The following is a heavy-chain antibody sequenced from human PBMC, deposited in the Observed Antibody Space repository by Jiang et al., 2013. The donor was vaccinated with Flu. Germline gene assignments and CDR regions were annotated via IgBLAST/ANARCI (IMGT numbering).Heavy chain of an antibody. D-gene: IGHD2-2*01. J-gene: IGHJ4*02. Sequence: RQAPGQGLEWMGWINLNSGGTNYAQKFQGRVTLTRDTSISTAYLEVTSLKSDDTAVYYCAREKIRAMPYFDYWGQGTLVTVSS. V-gene: IGHV1-2*02. CDR2: INLNSGGT. CDR3: AREKIRAMPYFDY.